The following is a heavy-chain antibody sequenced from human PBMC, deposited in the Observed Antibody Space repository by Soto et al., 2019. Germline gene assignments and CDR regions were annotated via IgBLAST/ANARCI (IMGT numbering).Heavy chain of an antibody. Sequence: PSETLSLTCTVSGGSISSSSYYWGWIRQPPGKGLEWIGSIYYSGSTYYNPSLKSRVTISVDTSKNQFSLKLSSVTAADTAVYYCARHSFGLQYGSGWYHDYWGQGTLVTVSS. V-gene: IGHV4-39*01. J-gene: IGHJ4*02. CDR3: ARHSFGLQYGSGWYHDY. D-gene: IGHD6-19*01. CDR1: GGSISSSSYY. CDR2: IYYSGST.